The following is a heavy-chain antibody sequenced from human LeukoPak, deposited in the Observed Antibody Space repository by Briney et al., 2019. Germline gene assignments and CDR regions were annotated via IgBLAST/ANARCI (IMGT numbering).Heavy chain of an antibody. CDR2: IWNDGSNQ. V-gene: IGHV3-33*06. CDR3: AKDAQRGFDYSNSLEY. J-gene: IGHJ4*02. CDR1: QFTFSHYG. Sequence: PGKSLTLSCVASQFTFSHYGMHWVRQAPGRGLEWVAVIWNDGSNQYYADSVKGRFTISRDNSQNTVYLQMNSLRAEDTAVYYCAKDAQRGFDYSNSLEYWGQGNPGHRLL. D-gene: IGHD4-11*01.